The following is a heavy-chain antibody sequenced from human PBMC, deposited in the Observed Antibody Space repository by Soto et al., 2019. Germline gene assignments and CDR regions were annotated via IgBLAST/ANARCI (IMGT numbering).Heavy chain of an antibody. CDR2: TSASGGVT. CDR1: GFTFYSHA. Sequence: GGSLRLSCAASGFTFYSHAMSWVRQAPGKGLEWVSGTSASGGVTYYADSVKGRFTMSRDNAKNTLWLQMNSLRVEDTAVYYCVEGGAIGRPPLDPWGQGTLVTVS. D-gene: IGHD6-6*01. CDR3: VEGGAIGRPPLDP. V-gene: IGHV3-23*01. J-gene: IGHJ5*02.